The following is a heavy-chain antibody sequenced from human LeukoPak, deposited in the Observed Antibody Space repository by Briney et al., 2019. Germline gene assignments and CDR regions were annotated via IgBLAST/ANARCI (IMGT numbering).Heavy chain of an antibody. V-gene: IGHV1-69*05. CDR1: GGTFSSYA. D-gene: IGHD6-6*01. J-gene: IGHJ4*02. CDR2: IIPIFGTA. CDR3: ASRGYSSSSRVRFDY. Sequence: SVKVSCKASGGTFSSYAISWVRQAPGQGLEWMGGIIPIFGTANYAQKFQGRVTITTDESTSTTYMELSSLRSEDTAVYYCASRGYSSSSRVRFDYWGQGTLVTVSS.